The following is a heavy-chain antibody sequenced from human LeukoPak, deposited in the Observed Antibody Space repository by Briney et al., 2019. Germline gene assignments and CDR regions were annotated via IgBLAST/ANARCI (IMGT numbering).Heavy chain of an antibody. J-gene: IGHJ4*02. D-gene: IGHD5-18*01. V-gene: IGHV1-8*01. CDR1: GYTFPSYD. CDR2: MNPNSGNT. Sequence: GASVKVSCKASGYTFPSYDINWVRQATGQGLEWMGWMNPNSGNTGYAQKFQGRVTMTRNTSISTAYMELSSLRSEDTAVYYCARGFTAMVRFGRPRNYYFDYWGQGTLVTVSS. CDR3: ARGFTAMVRFGRPRNYYFDY.